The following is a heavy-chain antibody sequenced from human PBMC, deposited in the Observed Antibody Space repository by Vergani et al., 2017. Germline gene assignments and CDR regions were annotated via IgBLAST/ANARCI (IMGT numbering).Heavy chain of an antibody. CDR3: ARGGGSYYYFDD. J-gene: IGHJ4*02. D-gene: IGHD1-26*01. V-gene: IGHV6-1*01. CDR1: GDSVSSYSFA. Sequence: QVQLQQSGPGLVKPSQTLSLTCAISGDSVSSYSFAWNWIRQSPARGLEWLGRTYYRSRWYNDYAESVKSRITIKSDTSKNHFSLQLNSVTPEDTAVYYCARGGGSYYYFDDWGQGTLVTVSS. CDR2: TYYRSRWYN.